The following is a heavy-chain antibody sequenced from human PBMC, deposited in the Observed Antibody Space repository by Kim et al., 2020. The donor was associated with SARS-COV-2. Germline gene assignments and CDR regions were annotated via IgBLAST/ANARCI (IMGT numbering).Heavy chain of an antibody. CDR1: GGSFSGYY. D-gene: IGHD2-15*01. Sequence: SETLSLTCAVYGGSFSGYYWSWIRQPPGKGLEWIGEINHSGSTNYNPSLKSRVTISVDTSKNQFSLKLSSVTAADTAVYYCARGVVVVVAATSPGNWNDPFDYWGQGTLVTVSS. CDR3: ARGVVVVVAATSPGNWNDPFDY. J-gene: IGHJ4*02. CDR2: INHSGST. V-gene: IGHV4-34*01.